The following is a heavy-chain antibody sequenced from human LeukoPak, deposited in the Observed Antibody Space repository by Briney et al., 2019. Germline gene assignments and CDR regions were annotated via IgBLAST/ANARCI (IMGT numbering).Heavy chain of an antibody. CDR3: TKDLSVVTHLGSFEFDY. CDR2: ITRSSSAK. Sequence: GGSLRLSCVASGFTFSSYSMNWVRQAPGKGLEWVSYITRSSSAKFYADSVKGRFTISRDNAENLLYLQMNSLRAEDTAVYYCTKDLSVVTHLGSFEFDYWGQGTLVTVSS. D-gene: IGHD4-23*01. V-gene: IGHV3-48*01. CDR1: GFTFSSYS. J-gene: IGHJ4*02.